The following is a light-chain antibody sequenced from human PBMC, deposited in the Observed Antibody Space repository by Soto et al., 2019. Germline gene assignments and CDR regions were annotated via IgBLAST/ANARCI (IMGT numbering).Light chain of an antibody. Sequence: EIVLTQSPGTLSLSPGERATLSCRASHTISSSYLAWYQQKPGQAPRLLMYGISRRATGIPDRFSGSGSGTDFTLTISSLEPEDFALYYCQQRNNWPITFGQGTRLEI. J-gene: IGKJ5*01. CDR1: HTISSSY. V-gene: IGKV3D-20*02. CDR2: GIS. CDR3: QQRNNWPIT.